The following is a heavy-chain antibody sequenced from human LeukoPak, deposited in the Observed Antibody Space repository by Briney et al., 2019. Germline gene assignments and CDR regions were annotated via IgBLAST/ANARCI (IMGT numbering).Heavy chain of an antibody. V-gene: IGHV3-30*09. J-gene: IGHJ4*02. CDR3: ARGEWLATSYFDY. Sequence: PGRSLRLSCAASGFTFSSYAMHWVRQAPGKGLEWVAVISYDGSNKHYADSVKGRFAISRDNSKNTLYLQMNSLRAEDTAVYYCARGEWLATSYFDYWGQGTLVTVSS. D-gene: IGHD6-19*01. CDR2: ISYDGSNK. CDR1: GFTFSSYA.